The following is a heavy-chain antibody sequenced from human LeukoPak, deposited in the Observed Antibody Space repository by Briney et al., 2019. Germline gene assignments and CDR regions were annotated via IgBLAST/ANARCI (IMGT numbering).Heavy chain of an antibody. D-gene: IGHD5-12*01. Sequence: PSETLSLTCTVSGGSISSGGYYWSWIRQHPGKGLEWIVYIYYSGSTYYNPSLKSRVTISVDTSKNPFSLQMSSVTAADTAVYYCARGSGYDWNVYFDYWGQGTLVTVSS. CDR3: ARGSGYDWNVYFDY. CDR2: IYYSGST. J-gene: IGHJ4*02. V-gene: IGHV4-31*03. CDR1: GGSISSGGYY.